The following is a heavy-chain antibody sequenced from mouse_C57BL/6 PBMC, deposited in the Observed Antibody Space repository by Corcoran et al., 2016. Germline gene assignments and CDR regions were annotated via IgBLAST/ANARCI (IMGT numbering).Heavy chain of an antibody. Sequence: QVQLQQSGPELVKPGASVKISCKASGYSFTSYYIHWVKQRPGQGLEWIGWIYTGSGNTKYNEKFKGKATLTADTSSRTAYMQLSSLTSEDSAVYYCAMLTGTFAYWGQGTLVTVSA. CDR2: IYTGSGNT. D-gene: IGHD4-1*01. V-gene: IGHV1-66*01. CDR1: GYSFTSYY. J-gene: IGHJ3*01. CDR3: AMLTGTFAY.